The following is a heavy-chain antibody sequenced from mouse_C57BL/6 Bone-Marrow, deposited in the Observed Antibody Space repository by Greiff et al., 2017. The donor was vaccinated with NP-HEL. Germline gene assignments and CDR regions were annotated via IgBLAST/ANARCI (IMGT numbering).Heavy chain of an antibody. V-gene: IGHV1-82*01. D-gene: IGHD2-1*01. CDR3: ARYYYGNYWYFDV. CDR2: IYPGDGDT. J-gene: IGHJ1*03. Sequence: LLESGPELVKPGASVKISCKASGYAFSSSWMNWVKQRPGKGLEWIGRIYPGDGDTNYNGKFKGKATLTADKSSSTAYMQLSSLTSEDSAVYFCARYYYGNYWYFDVWGTGTTVTVSS. CDR1: GYAFSSSW.